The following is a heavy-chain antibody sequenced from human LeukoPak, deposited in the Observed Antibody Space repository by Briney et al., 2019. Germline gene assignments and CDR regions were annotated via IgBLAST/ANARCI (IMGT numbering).Heavy chain of an antibody. D-gene: IGHD1-26*01. CDR2: IYYSGST. Sequence: SETLSLTCTVSGGSISSGGYYWSWIRQHPGKGLEWIGYIYYSGSTNYNPSLKSRVTISVDTSKNQFSLKLSSVTAADTAVYYCARLVVGATYYYYGMDVWGQGTTVTVSS. CDR3: ARLVVGATYYYYGMDV. CDR1: GGSISSGGYY. J-gene: IGHJ6*02. V-gene: IGHV4-61*08.